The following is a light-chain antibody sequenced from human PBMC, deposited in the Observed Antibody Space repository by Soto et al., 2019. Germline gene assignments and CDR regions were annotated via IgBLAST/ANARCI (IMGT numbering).Light chain of an antibody. V-gene: IGKV3-15*01. Sequence: EILMTQSPATLSVSGGGRATGACRASQSVSSNLAWYQQKPGQAPRLLIYGASTRATGIPARFSGSGSGTEFTLTLRSLQSDDFALSYCQPYNTSPRTFGQGTKVDIK. CDR2: GAS. CDR3: QPYNTSPRT. J-gene: IGKJ1*01. CDR1: QSVSSN.